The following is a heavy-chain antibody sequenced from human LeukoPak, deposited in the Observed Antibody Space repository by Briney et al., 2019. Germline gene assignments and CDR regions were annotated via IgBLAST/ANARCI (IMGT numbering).Heavy chain of an antibody. V-gene: IGHV4-4*07. CDR1: GGSISSDS. CDR2: LYTSGST. CDR3: ARAGGGYCSSTSCSADWFDP. Sequence: SETLSLTCTVSGGSISSDSWTWIRQPAGKGLEWIGRLYTSGSTNRGSIKHNPSLKSRVAMPVDTSKNQFSLKLSSVTAADTAVYYCARAGGGYCSSTSCSADWFDPWGQGILVTVSS. D-gene: IGHD2-2*01. J-gene: IGHJ5*02.